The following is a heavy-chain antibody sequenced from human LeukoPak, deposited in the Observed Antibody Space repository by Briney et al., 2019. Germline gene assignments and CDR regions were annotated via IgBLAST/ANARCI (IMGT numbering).Heavy chain of an antibody. CDR2: ISSSGST. CDR1: GDSISSGDYY. J-gene: IGHJ3*02. CDR3: ARFPLQWLVRRGAFDI. Sequence: SETLSLTCTVSGDSISSGDYYWSWIRQPAGKGLEWIVRISSSGSTNYNPSLKSRVTISVDTSKNQFSLKLSSVTAADTAVYYCARFPLQWLVRRGAFDIWGQGTMVTVSS. V-gene: IGHV4-61*02. D-gene: IGHD6-19*01.